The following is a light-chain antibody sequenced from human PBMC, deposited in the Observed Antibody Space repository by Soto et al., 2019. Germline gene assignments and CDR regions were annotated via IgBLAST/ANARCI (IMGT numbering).Light chain of an antibody. CDR3: QKYNSALSLT. V-gene: IGKV1-27*01. J-gene: IGKJ4*01. CDR2: AAS. CDR1: QGISNY. Sequence: DIQMTQSPSSLSASVGDRVTITCRARQGISNYLAWYQQKPGKVPKLLIYAASTLQPGVPSRFSGSGSGTDFTLTISSLQPEDVATYYCQKYNSALSLTFGGGTKVEIK.